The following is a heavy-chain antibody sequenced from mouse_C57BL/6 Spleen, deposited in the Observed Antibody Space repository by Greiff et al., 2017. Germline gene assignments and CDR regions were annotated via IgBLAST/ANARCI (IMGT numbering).Heavy chain of an antibody. CDR2: IDPEDGET. J-gene: IGHJ2*01. D-gene: IGHD2-4*01. Sequence: VQLKESGAELVKPGASVKLSCTASGFNIKDYYMHWVKQRTEQGLEWIGRIDPEDGETKYAPKFPGKATITADTSSNTAYLQRSSLTSEDTAVYYCARSGNYDYDGYFDDGGQGTTRTVSS. V-gene: IGHV14-2*01. CDR1: GFNIKDYY. CDR3: ARSGNYDYDGYFDD.